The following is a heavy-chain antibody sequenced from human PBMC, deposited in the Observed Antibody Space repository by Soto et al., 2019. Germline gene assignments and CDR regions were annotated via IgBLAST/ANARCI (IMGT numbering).Heavy chain of an antibody. D-gene: IGHD2-2*02. CDR2: ISGSGGST. V-gene: IGHV3-23*01. CDR1: GFTFSSYA. J-gene: IGHJ6*02. CDR3: AKSTVPAAIKDYYYGMDV. Sequence: GGSLSLSCTASGFTFSSYAMGWIRQAPGKGLEWVSAISGSGGSTYYADSVKGRFTISRDNSKNTLYLQMNSLRAEDTAVYYCAKSTVPAAIKDYYYGMDVWGQGTTVTVSS.